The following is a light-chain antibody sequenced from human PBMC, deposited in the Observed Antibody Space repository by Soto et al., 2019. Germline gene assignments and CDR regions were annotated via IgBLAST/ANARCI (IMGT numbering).Light chain of an antibody. J-gene: IGKJ2*01. Sequence: EIVLTQSPATLSLSPGERATLSCRASQSVSNSLAWYRQKPGQAPRLLIFDASNRATDIPARFSGSGSGTDFTLTINSLEPEDFAVYYCQQRSNWPRTFGQGTKLEIK. CDR3: QQRSNWPRT. CDR1: QSVSNS. V-gene: IGKV3-11*01. CDR2: DAS.